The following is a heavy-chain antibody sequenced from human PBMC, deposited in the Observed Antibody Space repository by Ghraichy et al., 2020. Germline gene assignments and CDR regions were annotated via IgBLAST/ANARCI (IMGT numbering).Heavy chain of an antibody. CDR1: GFTFSSYS. V-gene: IGHV3-21*01. CDR3: ARDPWAAVAGTGYYYYMDV. Sequence: GGSLRLSCAASGFTFSSYSMNWVRQAPGKGLEWVSSISSSSSYIYYADSVKGRFTISRDNAKNSLYLQMNSLRAEDTAVYYCARDPWAAVAGTGYYYYMDVWGKGTTVTVSS. CDR2: ISSSSSYI. J-gene: IGHJ6*03. D-gene: IGHD6-19*01.